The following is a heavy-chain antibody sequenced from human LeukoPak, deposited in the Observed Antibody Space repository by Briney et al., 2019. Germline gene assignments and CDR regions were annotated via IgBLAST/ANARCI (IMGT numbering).Heavy chain of an antibody. V-gene: IGHV1-18*01. D-gene: IGHD6-13*01. CDR1: GYTFTSYG. CDR3: ARAGSWYWEYYFDY. Sequence: GAAVKVSCKASGYTFTSYGISWVRQAPGQGLEWMGWISAYNGNTNYAQKLQGRVTMTTDTSTSTAYMELRSLRHDDTAVYYCARAGSWYWEYYFDYWGQGTLVTVSS. J-gene: IGHJ4*02. CDR2: ISAYNGNT.